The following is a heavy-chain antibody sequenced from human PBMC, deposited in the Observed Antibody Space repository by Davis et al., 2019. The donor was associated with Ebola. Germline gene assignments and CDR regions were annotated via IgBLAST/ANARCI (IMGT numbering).Heavy chain of an antibody. CDR3: ARDLGLSIAVPAGYGMDV. J-gene: IGHJ6*02. CDR2: IRGDGSVK. D-gene: IGHD2-2*01. Sequence: GESLKISCAASGFTFSSYSMNWVRQAPGKGLEWVASIRGDGSVKYYVDSVKGRFTISRDNGKKSLYLQMNSLRAEDTAVYYCARDLGLSIAVPAGYGMDVWGQGTTVTVSS. CDR1: GFTFSSYS. V-gene: IGHV3-7*01.